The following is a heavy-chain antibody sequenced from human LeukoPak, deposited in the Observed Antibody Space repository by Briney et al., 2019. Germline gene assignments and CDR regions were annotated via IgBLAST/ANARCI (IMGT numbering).Heavy chain of an antibody. J-gene: IGHJ5*02. CDR1: GGSISSGSHY. Sequence: SETLSLTCTVSGGSISSGSHYWSWIRQPAGKGLEWIGRIYTSGSTNYNPSLKSRVTISVDTSKNQFSLKLSSVTAADTAVYYCARLSHWFDPWGQGTLVTVSS. CDR3: ARLSHWFDP. V-gene: IGHV4-61*02. D-gene: IGHD3-16*02. CDR2: IYTSGST.